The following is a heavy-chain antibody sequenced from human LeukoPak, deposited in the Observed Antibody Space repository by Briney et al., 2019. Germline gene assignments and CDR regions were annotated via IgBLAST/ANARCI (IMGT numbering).Heavy chain of an antibody. V-gene: IGHV1-18*01. Sequence: ASVKVSCKASGYTFTSYGISWVRQAPGQGLEWMGWISAYNGNTNYAQKLQGRATMTTDTSTSTAYMEPRSLRSDDTAVYYCARDSGHDYVWGSYRYTAFFDYWGQGTLVTVSS. CDR1: GYTFTSYG. J-gene: IGHJ4*02. CDR3: ARDSGHDYVWGSYRYTAFFDY. D-gene: IGHD3-16*02. CDR2: ISAYNGNT.